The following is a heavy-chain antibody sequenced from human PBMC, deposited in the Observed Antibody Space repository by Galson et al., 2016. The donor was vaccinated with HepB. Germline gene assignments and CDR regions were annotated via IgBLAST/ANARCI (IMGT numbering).Heavy chain of an antibody. D-gene: IGHD6-19*01. CDR3: ARPRFWSSGRFPFDY. CDR1: GVSISSLSYY. CDR2: INHSGST. V-gene: IGHV4-39*07. Sequence: SETLSLTCNVSGVSISSLSYYWGWIRQPPGKGLEWIGEINHSGSTNFNPSLKSRVTISVDRSKNQISLKLSSVTAADTAVYYCARPRFWSSGRFPFDYWGQGILVTVSS. J-gene: IGHJ4*02.